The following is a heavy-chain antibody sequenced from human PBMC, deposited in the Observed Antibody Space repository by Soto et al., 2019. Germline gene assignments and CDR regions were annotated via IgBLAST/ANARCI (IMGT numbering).Heavy chain of an antibody. CDR3: ARGAAVAGRAPSFDY. CDR2: IIPIFGTA. CDR1: GGTFSSYA. D-gene: IGHD6-19*01. V-gene: IGHV1-69*12. Sequence: QVQLVQSGAEVKKPGSSVKVSCKASGGTFSSYAISWVRQAPGQGLEWMGGIIPIFGTANYAQKFQGRVTITADESTSTAYMELSSLRSEDTDVYDWARGAAVAGRAPSFDYWGQGTLVTVSS. J-gene: IGHJ4*02.